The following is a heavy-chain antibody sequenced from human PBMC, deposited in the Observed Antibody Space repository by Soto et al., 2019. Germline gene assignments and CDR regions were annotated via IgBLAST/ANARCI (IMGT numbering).Heavy chain of an antibody. J-gene: IGHJ4*02. V-gene: IGHV4-61*01. CDR1: GGSVSSGSYY. CDR3: ARGDYGFGELNFDY. D-gene: IGHD3-10*01. CDR2: SYYSGST. Sequence: QVQLQESGPGLVKSSETLSLTCTVSGGSVSSGSYYWSWIRQPPGKGLEWIGYSYYSGSTNYNPSLKSRVTISVDTSKNQFSLKLSSVTAADTAVYYCARGDYGFGELNFDYWGQGTLVTVSS.